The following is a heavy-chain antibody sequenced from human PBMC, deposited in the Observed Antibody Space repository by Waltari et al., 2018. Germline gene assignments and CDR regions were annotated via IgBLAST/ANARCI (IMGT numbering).Heavy chain of an antibody. V-gene: IGHV1-3*01. CDR1: GYTFTTYA. CDR3: ARVYSGYDWGAFDI. J-gene: IGHJ3*02. D-gene: IGHD5-12*01. Sequence: QVQLVQSGAEVKKPGASVKVSCKASGYTFTTYAIHWVCQAPGQRLRWMGWINAGKGKTKYSQKFQGRGTLTRDKSASTAYMELSSLRSEDTAVYYCARVYSGYDWGAFDIWGQGTMVTVSS. CDR2: INAGKGKT.